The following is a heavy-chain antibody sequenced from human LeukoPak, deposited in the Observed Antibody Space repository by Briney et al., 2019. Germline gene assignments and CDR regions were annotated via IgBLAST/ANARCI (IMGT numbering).Heavy chain of an antibody. Sequence: SETLSLTCTVSGGSISSYYWSWIRQPPGKGLEWIGYIYYSGSTNYNPSLKSRVTISVDTSKNQFSLKLSSVTAADTAVYYCARATMQLATIIDYWGQGTLVTVSS. CDR2: IYYSGST. CDR3: ARATMQLATIIDY. CDR1: GGSISSYY. D-gene: IGHD5-12*01. V-gene: IGHV4-59*12. J-gene: IGHJ4*02.